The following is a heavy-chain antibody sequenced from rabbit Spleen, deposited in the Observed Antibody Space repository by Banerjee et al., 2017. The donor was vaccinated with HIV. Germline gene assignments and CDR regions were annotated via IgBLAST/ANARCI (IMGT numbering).Heavy chain of an antibody. J-gene: IGHJ3*01. CDR2: IYAARGTT. CDR1: GIDFTNYY. D-gene: IGHD4-1*01. V-gene: IGHV1S7*01. Sequence: QLTETGGGLVQPGGSLTLSRKASGIDFTNYYINWVRQAPGKGLEWIGIIYAARGTTDYASWVNGRFTISSDNAQSTVDLKMTSLTAADTATYFCARAIVPWLGLTRLDLWGQGTLVTVS. CDR3: ARAIVPWLGLTRLDL.